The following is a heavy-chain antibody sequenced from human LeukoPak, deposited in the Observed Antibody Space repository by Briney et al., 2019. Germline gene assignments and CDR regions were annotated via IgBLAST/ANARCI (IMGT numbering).Heavy chain of an antibody. Sequence: PSETLSLTCTVSGYSISSGYYWGWIRQPPGKGLEWIGSIYHSGSTYYNPSLKSRVTISVDTSKNQFSLKLSSVTAADTAVYYCARGERYFDWLLFYDYWGQGTLVTVSS. D-gene: IGHD3-9*01. CDR3: ARGERYFDWLLFYDY. CDR2: IYHSGST. CDR1: GYSISSGYY. V-gene: IGHV4-38-2*02. J-gene: IGHJ4*02.